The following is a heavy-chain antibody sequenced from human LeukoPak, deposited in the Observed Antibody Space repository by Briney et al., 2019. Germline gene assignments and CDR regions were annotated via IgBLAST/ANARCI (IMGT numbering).Heavy chain of an antibody. CDR1: GYSFTSYD. V-gene: IGHV1-18*01. J-gene: IGHJ3*02. CDR3: AREVGAFDI. CDR2: ISASTGNT. Sequence: ASVKVSCKASGYSFTSYDISWVRQAPGQGLEWMGWISASTGNTHYAQKLQGRVTMTTDTSTSTAYMELRSLRSDDTAVYYCAREVGAFDIWGQGTMVTVSS.